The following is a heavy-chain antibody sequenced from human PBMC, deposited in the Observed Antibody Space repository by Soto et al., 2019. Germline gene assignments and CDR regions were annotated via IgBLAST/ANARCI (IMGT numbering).Heavy chain of an antibody. D-gene: IGHD3-3*01. CDR3: ATRVSISGVVISWFDP. V-gene: IGHV1-69*01. Sequence: QVQLVQSGAEVKEPGSSVKVSCKASGGTFSSYSISWVRQAPGQGLEWMGGIIPILGTVQYAQMFQRRLTITADESTSTAYMELSRLKSDDTAVDYCATRVSISGVVISWFDPWGRGTLVTVSS. CDR1: GGTFSSYS. J-gene: IGHJ5*01. CDR2: IIPILGTV.